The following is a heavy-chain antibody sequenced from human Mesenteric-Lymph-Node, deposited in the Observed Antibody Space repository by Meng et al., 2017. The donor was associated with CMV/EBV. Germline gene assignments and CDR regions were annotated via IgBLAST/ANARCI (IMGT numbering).Heavy chain of an antibody. CDR2: INHSGST. CDR3: ARLYGRKSLNFYYGLDF. CDR1: GGSFSGYY. V-gene: IGHV4-34*01. J-gene: IGHJ6*02. D-gene: IGHD4-17*01. Sequence: SETLSLTCAVYGGSFSGYYWSWIRQPPGKGLEWIGEINHSGSTNYNPSLKSRVTISVDTSKNQFSLKLSSVTAADTAVYYCARLYGRKSLNFYYGLDFWGQGTTVTVSS.